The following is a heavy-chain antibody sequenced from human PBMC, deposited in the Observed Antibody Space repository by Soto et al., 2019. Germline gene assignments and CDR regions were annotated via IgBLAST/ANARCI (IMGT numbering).Heavy chain of an antibody. Sequence: SPTLSLTCAVSGGSISSGGYSWSWIRQPPGKGLEWIGYIYHSGSTYYNPSLKSRVTISVDRSKNQFSLKLSSVTAADTVVYYCARASSGEGGFGYYYYGMDVWGQGTTVTVSS. CDR1: GGSISSGGYS. V-gene: IGHV4-30-2*01. J-gene: IGHJ6*02. CDR3: ARASSGEGGFGYYYYGMDV. CDR2: IYHSGST. D-gene: IGHD3-10*01.